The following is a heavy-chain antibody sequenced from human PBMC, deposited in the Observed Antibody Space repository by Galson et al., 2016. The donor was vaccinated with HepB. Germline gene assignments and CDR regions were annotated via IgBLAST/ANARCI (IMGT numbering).Heavy chain of an antibody. Sequence: SMRLSCAASGFTFSNSWLRCVRQASGTGLVRVSRINNDGRETAYADSVKGRFTLSRDNAKNTMYRQMNSLRAEDTALYYCVRDGSVAREDYWGQGTLVTVSS. CDR1: GFTFSNSW. D-gene: IGHD2-15*01. V-gene: IGHV3-74*03. CDR3: VRDGSVAREDY. CDR2: INNDGRET. J-gene: IGHJ4*02.